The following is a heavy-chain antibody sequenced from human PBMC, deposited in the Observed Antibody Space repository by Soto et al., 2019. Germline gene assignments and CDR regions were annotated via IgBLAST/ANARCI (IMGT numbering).Heavy chain of an antibody. CDR3: ARVGHYYYGMDV. D-gene: IGHD3-3*01. CDR1: GYTITTYV. CDR2: INAGNDNT. V-gene: IGHV1-3*01. J-gene: IGHJ6*02. Sequence: QVQLVQSGAEVKKPGASVKVSCKASGYTITTYVMHWVRQAPGQRLEWMGWINAGNDNTKYSQKFQGRVTITRDTSASTVYMELSSLSSEDTAVYYCARVGHYYYGMDVWGQGTTVTVSS.